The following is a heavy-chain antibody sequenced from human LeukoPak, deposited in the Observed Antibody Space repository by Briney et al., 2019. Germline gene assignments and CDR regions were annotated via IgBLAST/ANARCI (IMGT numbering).Heavy chain of an antibody. J-gene: IGHJ5*02. CDR1: GYTFTGYY. CDR3: ARASHELLWIVSYWFDP. V-gene: IGHV1-2*02. D-gene: IGHD1-26*01. Sequence: GASVKVSCKASGYTFTGYYMHWVRQAPGQGLEWMGWINPNSGGTNYAQKFQGRVTMTRDTSISTAYVELSRLRSDDTAVYYCARASHELLWIVSYWFDPWGQGTLVTVSS. CDR2: INPNSGGT.